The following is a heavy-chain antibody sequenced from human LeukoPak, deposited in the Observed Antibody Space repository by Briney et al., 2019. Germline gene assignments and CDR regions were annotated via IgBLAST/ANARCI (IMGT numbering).Heavy chain of an antibody. J-gene: IGHJ4*02. CDR1: GGSLSSAHG. Sequence: PSETLSLTCTVSGGSLSSAHGWSWIRQPPGKGLEWIGYSQNSGCTNCNPSLKSRVTISVDTSKNQFSLKLSSVTAADTAVYYCARDYSGSLDYWGQGTLVTVSS. V-gene: IGHV4-61*01. CDR2: SQNSGCT. CDR3: ARDYSGSLDY. D-gene: IGHD3-10*01.